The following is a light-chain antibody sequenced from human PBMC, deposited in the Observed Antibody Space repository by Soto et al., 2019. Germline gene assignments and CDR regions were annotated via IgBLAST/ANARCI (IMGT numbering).Light chain of an antibody. Sequence: QSALTQPASVSGSPGQSITISCTGTSSDVGGYNYVSWYQQHPGKAPKLMIYEVSNRPSGVSNRFSGSKSGNTASLTMSGRQAEDEADYYCSSYTSSSAYVFVTGTKVTVL. J-gene: IGLJ1*01. V-gene: IGLV2-14*01. CDR3: SSYTSSSAYV. CDR1: SSDVGGYNY. CDR2: EVS.